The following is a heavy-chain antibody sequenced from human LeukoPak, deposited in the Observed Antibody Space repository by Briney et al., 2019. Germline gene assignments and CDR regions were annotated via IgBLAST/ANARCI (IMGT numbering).Heavy chain of an antibody. V-gene: IGHV4-39*01. D-gene: IGHD3-22*01. CDR3: ARLYYDSSGYYQICYFDY. CDR1: GVSISSSSYY. Sequence: SETLSLTCTVSGVSISSSSYYWGWIRQPPGKGLEWIGSIYYSGSTYYNPSLKSRVTISVDTSKNQFSLNLSSVTAADTAVYYCARLYYDSSGYYQICYFDYWGQGTLVTVSS. J-gene: IGHJ4*02. CDR2: IYYSGST.